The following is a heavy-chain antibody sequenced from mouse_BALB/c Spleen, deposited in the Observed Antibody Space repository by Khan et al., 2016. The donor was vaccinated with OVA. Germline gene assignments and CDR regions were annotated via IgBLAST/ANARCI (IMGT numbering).Heavy chain of an antibody. Sequence: EVQLQESGPSLVKPSQTLSITSGYWNWSRKFPGNKLEYMGYIIYTGYTYYNPSLKSRISITRHTSKNQYYLQLSSVTDEDTAPYYCARSTYRYAFVYWGQGTLVTVSA. CDR3: ARSTYRYAFVY. CDR1: ITSGY. CDR2: IIYTGYT. V-gene: IGHV3-8*02. D-gene: IGHD2-12*01. J-gene: IGHJ3*01.